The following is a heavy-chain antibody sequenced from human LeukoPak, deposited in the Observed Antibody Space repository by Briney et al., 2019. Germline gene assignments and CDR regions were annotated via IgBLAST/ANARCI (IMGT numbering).Heavy chain of an antibody. CDR3: ARRRRPRIPYFDI. CDR1: GGSISGTTYY. CDR2: IYYSGTT. J-gene: IGHJ3*02. V-gene: IGHV4-39*07. Sequence: SETLSLTCTVSGGSISGTTYYWGWIRQPPGMGLEWIGNIYYSGTTYYNPSLRSRVTISVDTSKNQFSLKLSSVTAADTAVYYCARRRRPRIPYFDIWGQGTMVTVSS.